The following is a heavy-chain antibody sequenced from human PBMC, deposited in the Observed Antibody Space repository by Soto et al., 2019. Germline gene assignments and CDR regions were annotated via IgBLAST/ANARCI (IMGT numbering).Heavy chain of an antibody. V-gene: IGHV3-30*18. CDR2: ISYDGSNK. CDR3: AKDSTPYNGKLGY. D-gene: IGHD1-20*01. CDR1: GFTFSSYG. Sequence: QVQLVESGGGVVQPGRSLRLSCAASGFTFSSYGMHWVRQAPGKGLEWVAVISYDGSNKYYADSVKGRFTISRDNSKNTLYLQMNSLGAEDTAGYYCAKDSTPYNGKLGYWGQGTLVTVSS. J-gene: IGHJ4*02.